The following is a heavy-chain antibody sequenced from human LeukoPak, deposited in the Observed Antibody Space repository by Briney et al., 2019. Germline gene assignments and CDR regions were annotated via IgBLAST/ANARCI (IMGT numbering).Heavy chain of an antibody. CDR2: ISSSSSTI. Sequence: GGSLRLSCAASGFTFSSYSMNWVRQAPGKGLEWVSYISSSSSTIYYADSVKGRFTISRDNAKNSLYLQMNSLRADDTAVYYCARDAEYSSSRFLDYWGPGILVTVSS. J-gene: IGHJ4*02. D-gene: IGHD4-11*01. CDR1: GFTFSSYS. V-gene: IGHV3-48*04. CDR3: ARDAEYSSSRFLDY.